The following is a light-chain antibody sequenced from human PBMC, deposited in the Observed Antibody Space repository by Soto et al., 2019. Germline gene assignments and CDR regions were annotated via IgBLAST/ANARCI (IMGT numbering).Light chain of an antibody. CDR1: QSVSSN. CDR3: QQYNNWPPLT. J-gene: IGKJ4*01. Sequence: EIVMTQSPATLSVSPWERATLSCRASQSVSSNLAWYQQKPGQAPRLLIYGASTRATGIPARFSGSGSGTEFTLTISSLQSEDFAVYYCQQYNNWPPLTFGGGTKVDI. V-gene: IGKV3-15*01. CDR2: GAS.